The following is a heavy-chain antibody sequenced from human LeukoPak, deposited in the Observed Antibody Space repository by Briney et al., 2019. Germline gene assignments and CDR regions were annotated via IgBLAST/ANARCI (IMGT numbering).Heavy chain of an antibody. D-gene: IGHD4-23*01. V-gene: IGHV1-46*01. CDR3: ARGASVVTTIDY. J-gene: IGHJ4*02. CDR2: INPSGGST. CDR1: GYTFTSYY. Sequence: SVKVSCKASGYTFTSYYMHWVRQAPGQGLEWMGIINPSGGSTSYAHKFQGRVTMTRDTSTSTVYMELSSLRSEDTAVYYCARGASVVTTIDYWGEGTLVTDSP.